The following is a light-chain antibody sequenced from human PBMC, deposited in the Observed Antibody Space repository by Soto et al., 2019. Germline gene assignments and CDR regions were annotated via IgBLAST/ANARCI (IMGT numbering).Light chain of an antibody. V-gene: IGKV3-20*01. CDR1: QSVSNNY. Sequence: EIVLTQSPGTLSLSPGERATLSCRASQSVSNNYLAWYQQKPGQAPRLLIYGASNRATGIPDRFSGSGSGTYFTITISRLEPEAFAVYYCQQYGSSGTFGQGXXVEIK. J-gene: IGKJ1*01. CDR3: QQYGSSGT. CDR2: GAS.